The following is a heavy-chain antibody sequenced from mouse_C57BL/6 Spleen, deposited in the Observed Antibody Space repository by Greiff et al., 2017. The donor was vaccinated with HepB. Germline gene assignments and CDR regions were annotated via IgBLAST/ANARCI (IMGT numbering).Heavy chain of an antibody. D-gene: IGHD4-1*01. V-gene: IGHV2-2*01. Sequence: QVQLKQSGPGLVQPSQSLSITCTVSGFSLTSYGVHWVRQSPGKGLEWLGVIWSGGSTDYNAAFISRLSISKDNSKSQVFFKMNRLQADDTAIYYCARMDWDGGYWGQGTTLTVSS. J-gene: IGHJ2*01. CDR1: GFSLTSYG. CDR2: IWSGGST. CDR3: ARMDWDGGY.